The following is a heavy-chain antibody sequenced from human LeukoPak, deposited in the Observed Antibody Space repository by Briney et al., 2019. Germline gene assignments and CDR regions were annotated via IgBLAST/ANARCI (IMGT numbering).Heavy chain of an antibody. D-gene: IGHD4-11*01. CDR1: GGSISHYY. J-gene: IGHJ4*02. Sequence: ASETLSLTCTVSGGSISHYYWSWIRQPPGKGLEWIGYIYYSGSTKYNPSLKSRVTISIDTSKSQFSLNLSSATAADTAVYYCARHAYSNYVLDYWGQGTLVTVSS. CDR2: IYYSGST. V-gene: IGHV4-59*08. CDR3: ARHAYSNYVLDY.